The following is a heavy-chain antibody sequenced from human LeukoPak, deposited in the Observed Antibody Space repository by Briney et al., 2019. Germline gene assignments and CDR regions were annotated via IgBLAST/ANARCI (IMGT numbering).Heavy chain of an antibody. CDR1: GFTFSNFW. CDR3: ARGSRSSDY. CDR2: IKGDGSER. Sequence: GRSLRLSCAASGFTFSNFWLSWVRQAPGRGPEWVAYIKGDGSERYYVDSVKGRFTISRDNARNSLYLEMNSLRAEDTAVYYCARGSRSSDYWGQGTLVTVSS. J-gene: IGHJ4*02. D-gene: IGHD6-19*01. V-gene: IGHV3-7*01.